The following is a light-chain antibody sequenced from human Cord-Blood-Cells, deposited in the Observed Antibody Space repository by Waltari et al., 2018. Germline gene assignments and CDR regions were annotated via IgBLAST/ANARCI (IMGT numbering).Light chain of an antibody. Sequence: DIQMTQSPSSLSASVGDRVTITCRASQSISSYLNWYQQKPGKAPKLLIYAASSLQSGVPSRFSGRGSGTDFTLTISSLQPEDFATYYCQQSYSTPFTVGPVTKVDIK. J-gene: IGKJ3*01. V-gene: IGKV1-39*01. CDR3: QQSYSTPFT. CDR1: QSISSY. CDR2: AAS.